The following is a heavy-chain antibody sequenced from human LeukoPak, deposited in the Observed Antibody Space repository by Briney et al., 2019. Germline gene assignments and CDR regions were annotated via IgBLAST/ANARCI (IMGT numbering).Heavy chain of an antibody. V-gene: IGHV3-7*01. CDR2: IKQDGSEK. CDR3: ARGPRAYKYSSSWYFDY. D-gene: IGHD6-13*01. Sequence: GGSLRLSCAASGFSFGSYWMSWVRQAPGKGLEWVANIKQDGSEKYYVDSVKGRFTISRDNAKNSLYLQMNSLRAGDTAVYYCARGPRAYKYSSSWYFDYWGQGTLVTVSS. J-gene: IGHJ4*02. CDR1: GFSFGSYW.